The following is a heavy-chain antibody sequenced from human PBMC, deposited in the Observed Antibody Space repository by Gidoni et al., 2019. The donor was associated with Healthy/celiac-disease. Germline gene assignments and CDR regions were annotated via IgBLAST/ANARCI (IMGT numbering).Heavy chain of an antibody. Sequence: QVQLVESWGGVVQPGRSLRLSCAASGFTFSSYGMHWVRQAPGKGLEWVAVISYDGSNKYYADSVKGRFTISRDNSKNTLYLQMNSLRAEDTAVYYCAKRYGSGSYAFDYWGQGTLVTVSS. D-gene: IGHD3-10*01. CDR3: AKRYGSGSYAFDY. CDR2: ISYDGSNK. J-gene: IGHJ4*02. CDR1: GFTFSSYG. V-gene: IGHV3-30*18.